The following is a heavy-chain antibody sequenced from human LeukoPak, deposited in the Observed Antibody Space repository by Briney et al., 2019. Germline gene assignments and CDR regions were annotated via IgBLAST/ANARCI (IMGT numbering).Heavy chain of an antibody. J-gene: IGHJ3*02. CDR3: AQRSLAPPNYVFDI. Sequence: GGSLRLSCAASGFTFSSYAMSWVRQAPGRGLEWVSVISASGSSTYYADSAKGRFTISRDNSKNTLYLQMNSLRAEDTALYYCAQRSLAPPNYVFDIWGQGTMVTVSS. CDR1: GFTFSSYA. D-gene: IGHD6-6*01. V-gene: IGHV3-23*01. CDR2: ISASGSST.